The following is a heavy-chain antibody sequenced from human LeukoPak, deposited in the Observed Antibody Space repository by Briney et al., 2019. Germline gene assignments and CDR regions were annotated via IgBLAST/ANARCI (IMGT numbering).Heavy chain of an antibody. V-gene: IGHV4-39*07. CDR3: ARGRPGTYDFWSGYSGGFDP. J-gene: IGHJ5*02. Sequence: PSETLSLTCTVSGGSISSSSYYWGWIRQPPGKGLEWIGSIYYSGSTNYNPSLKSRVTISVDTSKNQFSLKLSSVTAADTAVYYCARGRPGTYDFWSGYSGGFDPWGQGTLVTVSS. D-gene: IGHD3-3*01. CDR2: IYYSGST. CDR1: GGSISSSSYY.